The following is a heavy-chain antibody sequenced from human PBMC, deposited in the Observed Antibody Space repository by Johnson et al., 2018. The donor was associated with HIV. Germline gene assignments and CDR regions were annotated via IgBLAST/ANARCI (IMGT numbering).Heavy chain of an antibody. CDR1: GFTFSSYA. CDR2: ISYDGSNK. V-gene: IGHV3-30-3*01. CDR3: ARAGDAFDI. Sequence: QVQLVESGGGVVQPGRSLRLSCAASGFTFSSYAMHWVRQAPGKGLEWVAVISYDGSNKYYADSVKGRFTISRDNAKNSLYLQMNSLRAEDTALYYCARAGDAFDIWGQGTMVTVSS. J-gene: IGHJ3*02.